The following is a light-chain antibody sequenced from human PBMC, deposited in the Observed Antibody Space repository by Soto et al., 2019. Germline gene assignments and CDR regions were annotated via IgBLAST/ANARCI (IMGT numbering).Light chain of an antibody. V-gene: IGLV2-14*01. CDR1: RDDVGGYNY. CDR2: EVS. CDR3: SAYTNVGTLV. Sequence: QSALTQPASVSGSPGQSITISCTGTRDDVGGYNYVSWYQQYPGKAPKLMIYEVSYRPSGVSNRFSGSRSGHTASLSISGRQAEDEADYYCSAYTNVGTLVFGGGTKLTVL. J-gene: IGLJ3*02.